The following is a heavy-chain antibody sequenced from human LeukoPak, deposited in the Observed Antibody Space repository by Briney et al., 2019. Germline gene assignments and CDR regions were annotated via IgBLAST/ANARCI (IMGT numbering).Heavy chain of an antibody. J-gene: IGHJ5*02. V-gene: IGHV4-34*01. CDR2: INHSGST. D-gene: IGHD3-10*01. CDR1: GGSFSGYY. Sequence: PSETLSLTCAVYGGSFSGYYWSWIRQPPGKGLEWIGEINHSGSTNYNPSLKSRVTISVDTSKNQFSLKLSSVTAADTAVYYCAGKYGSAPNWFDPWGQGTLVTVSS. CDR3: AGKYGSAPNWFDP.